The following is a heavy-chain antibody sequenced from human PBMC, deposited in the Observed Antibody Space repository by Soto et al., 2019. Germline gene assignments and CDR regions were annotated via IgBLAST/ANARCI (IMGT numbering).Heavy chain of an antibody. V-gene: IGHV4-59*01. CDR1: GGSISSYY. J-gene: IGHJ5*02. CDR2: IYYSGST. CDR3: ASRIAAAGKGDWFEH. D-gene: IGHD6-13*01. Sequence: TLSLTCTVSGGSISSYYWSWIRQPPGKGLEWIGYIYYSGSTNYNPSLKSRVTISVDTSKNQFSLKLSSVTAADTAVYYCASRIAAAGKGDWFEHWGQGTLVTVSS.